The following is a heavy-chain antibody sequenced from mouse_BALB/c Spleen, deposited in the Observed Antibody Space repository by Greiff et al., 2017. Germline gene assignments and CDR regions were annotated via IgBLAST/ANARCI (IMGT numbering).Heavy chain of an antibody. J-gene: IGHJ4*01. CDR2: ISSGSSTI. CDR1: GFTFSSFG. Sequence: DVKLVESGGGLVQPGGSRKLSCAASGFTFSSFGMHWVRQAPEKGLEWVAYISSGSSTIYYADTVKGRFTISRDNPKNTLFLQMTSLRSEDTAMYYCARRGNGPYYYAMDYWGQGTSVTVSS. CDR3: ARRGNGPYYYAMDY. V-gene: IGHV5-17*02.